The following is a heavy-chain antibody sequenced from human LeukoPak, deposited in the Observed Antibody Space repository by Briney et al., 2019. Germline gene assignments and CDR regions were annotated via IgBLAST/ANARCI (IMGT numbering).Heavy chain of an antibody. D-gene: IGHD6-13*01. V-gene: IGHV4-59*01. Sequence: TSSETLSLTCTVSGGSISSYYWSWIRQPPGKGLEWIGYIYYSGSTNYNPSLTSRVTISVDTSKNHCSMTLSSVSAAVTAVYAWATDVNSSSRDRRYFDMDGGGKATTVTVSS. CDR2: IYYSGST. CDR1: GGSISSYY. J-gene: IGHJ6*03. CDR3: ATDVNSSSRDRRYFDMDG.